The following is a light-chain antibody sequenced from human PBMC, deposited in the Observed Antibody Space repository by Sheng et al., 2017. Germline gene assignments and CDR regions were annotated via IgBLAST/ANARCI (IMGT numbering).Light chain of an antibody. J-gene: IGLJ2*01. CDR2: QDN. CDR1: KLGNKY. Sequence: SYELTQPPSVSVSPGQTASITCSGDKLGNKYACWYQQKPGQSPVLVIYQDNKRPSGIPERFSGPNSGNTATLTISGTQAMDEADYYCQAWDSSSVVFGGGTKLTVL. CDR3: QAWDSSSVV. V-gene: IGLV3-1*01.